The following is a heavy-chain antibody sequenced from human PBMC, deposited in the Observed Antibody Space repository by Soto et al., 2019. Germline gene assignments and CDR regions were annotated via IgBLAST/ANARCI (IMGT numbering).Heavy chain of an antibody. CDR1: GYTFTSYA. J-gene: IGHJ4*02. D-gene: IGHD3-22*01. CDR3: AKDYYDSSGYYPPALLFDY. CDR2: INAGNGNT. Sequence: QVQLVQSGAEVKKPGASVKVSCKASGYTFTSYAMHWVRQAPGQRLEWMGWINAGNGNTKYSQKFQGRFTITRDTXASTAYMELSSLRSEDTAVYYCAKDYYDSSGYYPPALLFDYWGQGTLVTVSS. V-gene: IGHV1-3*01.